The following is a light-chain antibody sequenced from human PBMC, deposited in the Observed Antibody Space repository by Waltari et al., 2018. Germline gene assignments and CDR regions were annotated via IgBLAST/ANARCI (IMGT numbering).Light chain of an antibody. CDR1: SSNLGSNT. CDR2: TSN. V-gene: IGLV1-44*01. Sequence: QSVLTQPPSASGTPGQRVTISCSGSSSNLGSNTVNWYQQLPGTAPKLLIYTSNGRPSGVPDRFSGSKSGTSASLAISGLQSEDEADYYCAAWDDSLNGVVFGGGTKLTVL. J-gene: IGLJ2*01. CDR3: AAWDDSLNGVV.